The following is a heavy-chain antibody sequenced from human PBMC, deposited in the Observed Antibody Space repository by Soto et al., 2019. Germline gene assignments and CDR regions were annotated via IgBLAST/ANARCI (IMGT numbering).Heavy chain of an antibody. Sequence: GGSLRLSCAASGFTFSSYGMHWVRQAPGKGLEWVAVISYDGSNKYYADSVKGRFTISRDNSKNTLYLQMNSLRAEDTAVYYCAKDLLQYSGYEEAPFDYWGQGTLVTVSS. CDR3: AKDLLQYSGYEEAPFDY. CDR2: ISYDGSNK. J-gene: IGHJ4*02. V-gene: IGHV3-30*18. CDR1: GFTFSSYG. D-gene: IGHD5-12*01.